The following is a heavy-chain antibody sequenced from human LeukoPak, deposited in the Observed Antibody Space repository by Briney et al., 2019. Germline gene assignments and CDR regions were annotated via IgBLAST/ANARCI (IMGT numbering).Heavy chain of an antibody. CDR1: GYTFTGYY. Sequence: ASVKVSCKASGYTFTGYYMHWVRQAPGQGREWMGRIDPNSGGTDYAQKFQGRVTMARDTTISTAYMELSRLRSDDTAVYYCARGANDLFSVYRGQGTLVTVSS. V-gene: IGHV1-2*06. CDR2: IDPNSGGT. CDR3: ARGANDLFSVY. J-gene: IGHJ4*02. D-gene: IGHD3-10*02.